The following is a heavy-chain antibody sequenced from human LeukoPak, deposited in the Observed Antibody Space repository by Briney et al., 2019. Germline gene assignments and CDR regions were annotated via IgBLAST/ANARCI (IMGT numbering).Heavy chain of an antibody. CDR1: GLTFSSYA. D-gene: IGHD1-26*01. V-gene: IGHV3-30*18. Sequence: GGSLRLSCAASGLTFSSYAMSWVRQAPGKGLEWLAVISNDGSNKYYADSVKGRFTISRDNPKNTLYLEMNSLRAEDTAVYYCAKRGGSYFDYWGQGTLVTVSS. J-gene: IGHJ4*02. CDR2: ISNDGSNK. CDR3: AKRGGSYFDY.